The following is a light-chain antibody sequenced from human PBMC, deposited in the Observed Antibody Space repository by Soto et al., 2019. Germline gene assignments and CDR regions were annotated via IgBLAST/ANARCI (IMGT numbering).Light chain of an antibody. J-gene: IGKJ3*01. Sequence: EIVMTQSPATLSVSPGERAILSCRASQSISINLAWYQQKPGQAPRLLIYAASNRATGVPARFSGSWSGTEFTLTISSLQSEDFAVYYCQQYGSSPPLVTFGPGTKVDIK. CDR2: AAS. V-gene: IGKV3-15*01. CDR3: QQYGSSPPLVT. CDR1: QSISIN.